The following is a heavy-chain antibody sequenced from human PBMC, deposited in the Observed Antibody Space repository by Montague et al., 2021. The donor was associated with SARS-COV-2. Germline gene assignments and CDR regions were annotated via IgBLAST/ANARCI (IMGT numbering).Heavy chain of an antibody. J-gene: IGHJ6*03. Sequence: SLRLSCAASGFTFSSYEMNWVRQAPGKGLEWVSYISSSGVTIYYADSVKGRFTISRDYAKNSLYLQMNSLRAEDTAVYYCARLRCYDHGLLYYYYMDVWGKGTTVTVSS. CDR2: ISSSGVTI. V-gene: IGHV3-48*03. D-gene: IGHD5-12*01. CDR3: ARLRCYDHGLLYYYYMDV. CDR1: GFTFSSYE.